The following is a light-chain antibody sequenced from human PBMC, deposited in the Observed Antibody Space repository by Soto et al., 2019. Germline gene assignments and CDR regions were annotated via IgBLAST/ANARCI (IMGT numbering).Light chain of an antibody. CDR2: AAS. J-gene: IGKJ1*01. V-gene: IGKV1-39*01. CDR3: QQSYSTPPT. Sequence: DIQMTQSPSSLSASVGDRVTITCRASQSISSDLTWYQQKPGKAPKLLIYAASSLQSGVPSRFSGSGSGTDYTLTISSLQPEDFATYSCQQSYSTPPTFGQGTQVQIK. CDR1: QSISSD.